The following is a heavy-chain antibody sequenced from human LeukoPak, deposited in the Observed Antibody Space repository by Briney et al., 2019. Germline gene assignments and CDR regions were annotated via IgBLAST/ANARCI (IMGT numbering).Heavy chain of an antibody. V-gene: IGHV1-69*13. D-gene: IGHD5-24*01. CDR2: IIPIFGTA. J-gene: IGHJ4*02. CDR3: ARPIAPHRDGYNFDY. Sequence: ASVKVSCKASGGTFSSYAISWVRQAPGQGLEGMGGIIPIFGTANYAQKFQGRVTITADESTSTAYMELSSLRSEDTAVYYCARPIAPHRDGYNFDYWGQGTLVTVSS. CDR1: GGTFSSYA.